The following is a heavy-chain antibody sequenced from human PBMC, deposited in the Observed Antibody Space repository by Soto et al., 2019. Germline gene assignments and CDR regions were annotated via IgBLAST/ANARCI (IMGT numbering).Heavy chain of an antibody. V-gene: IGHV1-3*01. CDR3: ARAVAVPADFDY. CDR2: INVDNGDT. J-gene: IGHJ4*02. CDR1: GYTFTNYG. D-gene: IGHD6-19*01. Sequence: ASVKVSCKTSGYTFTNYGVDWVRQAPGQRLEWMGGINVDNGDTKYSQKFQGRVTITRDTSASTAYMELSSLRSEDTAVYYCARAVAVPADFDYWGPGTLVTVSS.